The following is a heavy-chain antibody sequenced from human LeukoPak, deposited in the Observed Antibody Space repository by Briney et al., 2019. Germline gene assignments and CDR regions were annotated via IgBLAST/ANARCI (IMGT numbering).Heavy chain of an antibody. CDR3: ASLPNYYDSSGH. D-gene: IGHD3-22*01. Sequence: GGSLRLSCAASGFTVSSNYMSWVRQAPGKGLEWVSVIYSGGSTYYADSVKGRFTISRDNSKNTLYLQMNSLRAEDTAVYYCASLPNYYDSSGHWGQGTLVTVSS. J-gene: IGHJ4*02. CDR2: IYSGGST. CDR1: GFTVSSNY. V-gene: IGHV3-53*01.